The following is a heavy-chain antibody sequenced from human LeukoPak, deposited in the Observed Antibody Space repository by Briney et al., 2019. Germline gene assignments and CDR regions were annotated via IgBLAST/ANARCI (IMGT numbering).Heavy chain of an antibody. V-gene: IGHV3-53*01. Sequence: GGSLRLSCAASGFAVSSNYMSWVRQAPGKGLEWVSVIYSGGSTYYADSVKGRFIISRDNSKTTLYLQRNSLRAEDTAVYYCASSPILSRFDYWGQGTLVTVSS. D-gene: IGHD3-3*01. CDR3: ASSPILSRFDY. CDR2: IYSGGST. J-gene: IGHJ4*02. CDR1: GFAVSSNY.